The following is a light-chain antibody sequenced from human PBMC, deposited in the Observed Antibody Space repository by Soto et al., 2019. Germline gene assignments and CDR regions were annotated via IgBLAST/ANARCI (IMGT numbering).Light chain of an antibody. CDR2: DAS. CDR1: QSVSSSY. CDR3: QQYGSSPYT. V-gene: IGKV3D-20*01. J-gene: IGKJ2*01. Sequence: EIVLTQSPATLSLSPGERATLSCGASQSVSSSYLAWYQQKPGLAPRLLIYDASSRATGIPDRFSGSGSGTDFTLAISRLEPEDFGVYYFQQYGSSPYTFGQGTKLEIK.